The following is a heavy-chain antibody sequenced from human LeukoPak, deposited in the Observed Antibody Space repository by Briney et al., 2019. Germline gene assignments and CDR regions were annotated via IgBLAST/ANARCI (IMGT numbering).Heavy chain of an antibody. CDR2: IYYSGYK. V-gene: IGHV4-59*01. Sequence: SETLSLTCTVSGGSIGKFYWNWIRQTPGKGLEWIGFIYYSGYKIYNPSLGSRLTISVDTSKNEFSLNLNFVTAADTGIYYCARSAVRGEEFFDYWGQGALVTVSS. J-gene: IGHJ4*02. CDR1: GGSIGKFY. CDR3: ARSAVRGEEFFDY. D-gene: IGHD3-16*01.